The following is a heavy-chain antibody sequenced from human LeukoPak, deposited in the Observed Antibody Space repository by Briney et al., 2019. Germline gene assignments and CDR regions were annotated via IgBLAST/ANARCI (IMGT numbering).Heavy chain of an antibody. D-gene: IGHD3-22*01. V-gene: IGHV1-2*06. CDR3: AREAKSRRAVVVVITTKYFDY. Sequence: ASVKVSCKASGYTFTGYYMHWVRQAPGQGLGWMGRINPNSGGTNYAQKFQGRVTMTRDTSISTAYMELSRLRSDDTAVYYCAREAKSRRAVVVVITTKYFDYWGQGTLVTVSS. J-gene: IGHJ4*02. CDR1: GYTFTGYY. CDR2: INPNSGGT.